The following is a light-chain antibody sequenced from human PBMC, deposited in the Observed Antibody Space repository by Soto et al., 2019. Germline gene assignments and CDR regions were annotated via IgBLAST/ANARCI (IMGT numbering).Light chain of an antibody. CDR1: QSISSY. V-gene: IGKV1-39*01. CDR2: AAS. CDR3: QQSYSTLT. Sequence: DIQMTQSPSTLSGSVGDRVTITCRASQSISSYLNWYQQKPGKAPKLLISAASSLQSGVPSRFSGSGSGTDFTLTISSLQPEDFATYYCQQSYSTLTFGPGTKAD. J-gene: IGKJ3*01.